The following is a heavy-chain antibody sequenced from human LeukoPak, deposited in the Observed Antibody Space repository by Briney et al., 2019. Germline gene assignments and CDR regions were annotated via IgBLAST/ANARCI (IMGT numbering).Heavy chain of an antibody. CDR1: GFLLSNFW. D-gene: IGHD6-19*01. CDR2: INQDGSEK. Sequence: GGSLGLSCAASGFLLSNFWIYWVRPAPGKGLEWVANINQDGSEKYFVDSVKGRFTISRDNPKNSLFLQMNSLRAEDTAVYYCARRQAVAFDYWGQGTLVTVSS. J-gene: IGHJ4*02. CDR3: ARRQAVAFDY. V-gene: IGHV3-7*03.